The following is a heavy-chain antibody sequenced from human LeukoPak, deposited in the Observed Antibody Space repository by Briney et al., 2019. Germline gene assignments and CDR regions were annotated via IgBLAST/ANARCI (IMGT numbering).Heavy chain of an antibody. CDR2: INPNSGNT. Sequence: ASVKVSCKASGYTFTSYDINWVRQATGQGLEWMGWINPNSGNTGYAQKFQGRVTMTRNTSISTAYMELSSLRSEDTAVYYCARFRNYYDSSGYYYWFDPWGQGTLVTVSS. CDR1: GYTFTSYD. J-gene: IGHJ5*02. V-gene: IGHV1-8*02. D-gene: IGHD3-22*01. CDR3: ARFRNYYDSSGYYYWFDP.